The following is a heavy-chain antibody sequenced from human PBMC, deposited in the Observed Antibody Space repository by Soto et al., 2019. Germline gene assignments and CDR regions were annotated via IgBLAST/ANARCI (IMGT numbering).Heavy chain of an antibody. D-gene: IGHD2-21*02. CDR3: ARGGHVVVVTAALDY. J-gene: IGHJ4*02. V-gene: IGHV1-46*01. Sequence: QVQLVQSGAEVKKPGASVKVSCKASGDTFTDYYIHWVRQAPGQGLEWMGTVNPSGGHTTYAQHFPGIMTMTRDTSTSTLYMELTSLTSEATAVYYCARGGHVVVVTAALDYWGQGTLVTVSS. CDR2: VNPSGGHT. CDR1: GDTFTDYY.